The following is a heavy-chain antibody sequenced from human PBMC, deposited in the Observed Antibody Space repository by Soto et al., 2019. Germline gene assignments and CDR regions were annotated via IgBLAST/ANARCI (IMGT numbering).Heavy chain of an antibody. CDR1: GFTFDDYT. D-gene: IGHD3-3*01. CDR3: AKDIRPYDFWSPTYYYYGMDV. CDR2: ISWDGGST. J-gene: IGHJ6*02. Sequence: DVQLVESGGVVVQPGGSLRLSCAASGFTFDDYTMHWVRQAPGKGLEWVSLISWDGGSTYYADSVKGRFTISRDNSKNSLYLQMNSLRTEDTALYYCAKDIRPYDFWSPTYYYYGMDVWGQGTTVTVSS. V-gene: IGHV3-43*01.